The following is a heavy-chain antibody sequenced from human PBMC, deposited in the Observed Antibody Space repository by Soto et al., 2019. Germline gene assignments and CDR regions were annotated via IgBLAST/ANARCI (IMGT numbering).Heavy chain of an antibody. J-gene: IGHJ5*02. CDR1: GYTFTSYG. Sequence: ASVKVSCKASGYTFTSYGISWVRQAPGQGLEWMGWISAYNGNTNYAQKLQGRVTMTTDTSTSTAYMELRSLRSDDTAVYYCARAPDYGDYVDWFDPWGPGTLVTVSS. CDR3: ARAPDYGDYVDWFDP. CDR2: ISAYNGNT. V-gene: IGHV1-18*01. D-gene: IGHD4-17*01.